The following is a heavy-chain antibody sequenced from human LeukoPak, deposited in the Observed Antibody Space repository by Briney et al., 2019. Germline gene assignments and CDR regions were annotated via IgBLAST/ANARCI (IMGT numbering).Heavy chain of an antibody. Sequence: SETLSLTCTVSGGSISSYYWSWIRQPPGKGLEWIGYIYYSGSTNYNPSLKSRVTISVDTSKNQFSLKLSSVTAADTAVYYCARPSAYCSSTSCHNWFDPWGQGTLVTVSS. J-gene: IGHJ5*02. CDR3: ARPSAYCSSTSCHNWFDP. D-gene: IGHD2-2*01. V-gene: IGHV4-59*01. CDR1: GGSISSYY. CDR2: IYYSGST.